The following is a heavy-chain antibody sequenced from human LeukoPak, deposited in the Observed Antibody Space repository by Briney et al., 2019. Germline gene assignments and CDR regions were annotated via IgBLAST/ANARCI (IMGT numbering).Heavy chain of an antibody. Sequence: ASVKVSCKASGYTFTSYGISWVRQAPGQGLQWMGWISAYNGNTNYAQKLQGRVTMTTDTSTSTAYMELRSLRSDDTAVYYCARDLEGRQQLVHPFDYWGQGTLVTVSS. CDR2: ISAYNGNT. J-gene: IGHJ4*02. CDR3: ARDLEGRQQLVHPFDY. D-gene: IGHD6-13*01. CDR1: GYTFTSYG. V-gene: IGHV1-18*01.